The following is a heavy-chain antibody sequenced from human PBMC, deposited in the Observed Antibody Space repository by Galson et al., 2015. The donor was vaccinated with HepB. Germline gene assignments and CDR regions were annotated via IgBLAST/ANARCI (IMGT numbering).Heavy chain of an antibody. J-gene: IGHJ2*01. V-gene: IGHV3-23*01. CDR2: ISGSGGST. Sequence: SLRLSCAASGFTFSSYAMSWVRQAPGKGLEWVSAISGSGGSTYYADSVKGRFTISRDNSKNTLYLQMNSLRAEDTAVYYCAKDHRTYYDFWGRDAEWYFDLWGRGTLVTVSS. CDR1: GFTFSSYA. CDR3: AKDHRTYYDFWGRDAEWYFDL. D-gene: IGHD3-3*01.